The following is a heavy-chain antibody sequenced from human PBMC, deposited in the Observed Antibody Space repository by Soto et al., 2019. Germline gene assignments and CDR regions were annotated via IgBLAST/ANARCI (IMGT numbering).Heavy chain of an antibody. D-gene: IGHD6-19*01. J-gene: IGHJ6*02. V-gene: IGHV3-30-3*01. CDR2: ISYDGSNK. Sequence: GGSLRVSCAASGFTFSSYAMHWGRQAPGKGLEWVAVISYDGSNKYYADSVKGRFTISRDNSKKTLYLQMDGLRAEDTVVYYCAREAPGSGWSDYYYGMDVWGQGTTVTVS. CDR3: AREAPGSGWSDYYYGMDV. CDR1: GFTFSSYA.